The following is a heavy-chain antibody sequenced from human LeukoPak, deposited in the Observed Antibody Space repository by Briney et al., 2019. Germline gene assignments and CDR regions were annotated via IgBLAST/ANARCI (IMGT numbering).Heavy chain of an antibody. J-gene: IGHJ4*02. V-gene: IGHV3-53*01. CDR3: ARVGVDGRFRHFDY. Sequence: PGGSLRLSCAASGFTVSSNYMSWVRQAPGKGLGLVSVIYSGGSTYYADSVKGRFTISRDNSKNTLYLQMNSLRAEDTAVYYCARVGVDGRFRHFDYWGQGTLVTVSS. D-gene: IGHD2-15*01. CDR1: GFTVSSNY. CDR2: IYSGGST.